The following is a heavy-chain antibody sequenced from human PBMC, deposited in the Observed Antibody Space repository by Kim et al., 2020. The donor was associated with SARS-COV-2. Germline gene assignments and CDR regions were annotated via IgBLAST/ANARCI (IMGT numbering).Heavy chain of an antibody. D-gene: IGHD3-3*01. V-gene: IGHV2-5*02. Sequence: SGPTLVKPTQTLTLTCTFSGFSLSTSGVGVGWIRQPPGKALEWLALIYWDDDKRYSPSLKSRLTITKDTSKNQVVLTMTNMDPVDTATYYCAHLQSRITIFGVVIDDAFDIWGQGTMVTVSS. CDR3: AHLQSRITIFGVVIDDAFDI. CDR2: IYWDDDK. J-gene: IGHJ3*02. CDR1: GFSLSTSGVG.